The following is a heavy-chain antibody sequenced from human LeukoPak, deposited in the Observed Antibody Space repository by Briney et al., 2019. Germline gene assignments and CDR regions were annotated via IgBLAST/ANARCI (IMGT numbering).Heavy chain of an antibody. CDR1: GFTFNNAW. D-gene: IGHD5-24*01. CDR3: TTIRDLDY. J-gene: IGHJ4*02. CDR2: IISNTYGGTT. Sequence: GGSLRLSCAASGFTFNNAWTSWVRQAPGKGLEWVGRIISNTYGGTTNYAAPVKGRFTISRDDSKSMLYLQMNSLKIEDTAVYYCTTIRDLDYWGQGTLVTVSS. V-gene: IGHV3-15*01.